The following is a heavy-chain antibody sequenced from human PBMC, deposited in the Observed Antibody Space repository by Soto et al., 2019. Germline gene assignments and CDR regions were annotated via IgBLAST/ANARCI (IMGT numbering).Heavy chain of an antibody. CDR2: ISAYNGNT. CDR3: ARDASLVDYYYGMDV. Sequence: QVQLVQSGAEVKKPGASVKVSCKASGYTFTSYGISWVRQAPGQGLEWMGWISAYNGNTNYAQKLQGRVTRTTDTSTSTAYMELRSLRSVDTAVYYCARDASLVDYYYGMDVWGQGTTVTVSS. CDR1: GYTFTSYG. J-gene: IGHJ6*02. V-gene: IGHV1-18*01. D-gene: IGHD6-6*01.